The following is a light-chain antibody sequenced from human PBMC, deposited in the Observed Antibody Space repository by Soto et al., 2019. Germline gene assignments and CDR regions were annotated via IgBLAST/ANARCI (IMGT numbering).Light chain of an antibody. J-gene: IGLJ2*01. V-gene: IGLV1-40*01. Sequence: QSVLTQPPSVSGAPGQRVTISCTGSSSNIGAGYDVHWYQQLPGTAPKLLIYGNSNRPSGVPDRFSGSKSGTSASLAITGLQAEDEADYYCQVWDSGSAHLVFGGGTKLTVL. CDR1: SSNIGAGYD. CDR2: GNS. CDR3: QVWDSGSAHLV.